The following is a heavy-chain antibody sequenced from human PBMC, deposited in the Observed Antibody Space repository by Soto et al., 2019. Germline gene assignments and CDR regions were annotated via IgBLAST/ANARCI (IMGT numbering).Heavy chain of an antibody. CDR1: GFSLSNARMG. J-gene: IGHJ5*02. CDR2: IFSNDEK. Sequence: ESGPTLVNPTETLTLTCTVSGFSLSNARMGVSWIRQPPGKALEWLAHIFSNDEKSYSTSLKSRLTISKDTSKSQVVLTMTNMDPVDTATYYCARIFNEAARPDNWFDPWGQGTLVTVSS. CDR3: ARIFNEAARPDNWFDP. V-gene: IGHV2-26*01. D-gene: IGHD6-6*01.